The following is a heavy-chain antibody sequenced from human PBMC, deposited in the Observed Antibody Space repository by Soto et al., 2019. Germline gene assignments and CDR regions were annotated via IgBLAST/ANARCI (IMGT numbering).Heavy chain of an antibody. J-gene: IGHJ4*02. Sequence: GGAMRLSCAASGFTFSHYAMTWVRQGPGKALEWVSGISGSGGRSYYADSVKGRFTISRDNSKITLYLPMNSLRAEDTAVYYCAKDYFVWSSEQPYYFDYWGQGTLVTVSS. CDR3: AKDYFVWSSEQPYYFDY. CDR2: ISGSGGRS. D-gene: IGHD3-16*01. V-gene: IGHV3-23*01. CDR1: GFTFSHYA.